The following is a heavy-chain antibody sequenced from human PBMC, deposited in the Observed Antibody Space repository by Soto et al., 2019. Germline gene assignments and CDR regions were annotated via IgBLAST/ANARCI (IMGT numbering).Heavy chain of an antibody. J-gene: IGHJ5*02. CDR3: ARDSSSWYGGWFDP. CDR1: GVTFSSYA. Sequence: ASAKGHCKASGVTFSSYAMHWVRQSPGQRLEWMVWINAGNGNTKYSQKFQGRVTITRDTSASTAYMELSSLRSEDTAVYYCARDSSSWYGGWFDPWGQGTLVTDSS. V-gene: IGHV1-3*01. CDR2: INAGNGNT. D-gene: IGHD6-13*01.